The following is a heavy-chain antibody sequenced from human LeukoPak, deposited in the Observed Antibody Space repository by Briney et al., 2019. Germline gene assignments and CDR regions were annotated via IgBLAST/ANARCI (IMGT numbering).Heavy chain of an antibody. Sequence: GGSLRLSCAASGFIFSSYEMNWVRQAPGKGLEWVSFISSSGSTMYYADSVKGRFTISRDNAENSLYLQMNSLRAEDTAVYYCARSSSSWYGGYYWGQGTLVTVSS. CDR1: GFIFSSYE. V-gene: IGHV3-48*03. CDR3: ARSSSSWYGGYY. D-gene: IGHD6-13*01. CDR2: ISSSGSTM. J-gene: IGHJ4*02.